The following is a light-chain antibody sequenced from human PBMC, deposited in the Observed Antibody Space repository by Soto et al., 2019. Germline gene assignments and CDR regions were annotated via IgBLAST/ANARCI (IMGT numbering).Light chain of an antibody. V-gene: IGLV2-14*01. J-gene: IGLJ1*01. Sequence: QSALTQPASVSGSPGQSITISCTGTSSDVGGYNYVSWYQQHPGKAPKLMIYEVSNRPSGVYNRFSGSKSGNTASLTISGLQAEDEADYYGSSYTSRSSLVFGTGTKLTV. CDR3: SSYTSRSSLV. CDR1: SSDVGGYNY. CDR2: EVS.